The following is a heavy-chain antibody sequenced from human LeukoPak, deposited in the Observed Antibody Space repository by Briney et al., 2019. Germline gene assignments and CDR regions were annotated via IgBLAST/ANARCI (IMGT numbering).Heavy chain of an antibody. Sequence: GGSLRLSCAASGFTFSSYGMHWVRQAPGKGLEWVAFIRYDGSNKYYADSVKGRFTISRDNSKNTLYLQMNSLRAEDTAVYYCAKDHYYYYYYMDVWGKGTTVTISS. CDR3: AKDHYYYYYYMDV. CDR1: GFTFSSYG. J-gene: IGHJ6*03. CDR2: IRYDGSNK. V-gene: IGHV3-30*02.